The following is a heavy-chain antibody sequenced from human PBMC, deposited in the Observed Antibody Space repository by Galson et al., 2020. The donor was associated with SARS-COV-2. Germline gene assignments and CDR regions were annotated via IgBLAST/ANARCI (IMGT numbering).Heavy chain of an antibody. CDR2: VPHSGTT. D-gene: IGHD1-1*01. CDR1: GYSINSDSR. J-gene: IGHJ4*02. Sequence: SETLSLTCTVSGYSINSDSRWGCIRQPPGKGLEWIGAVPHSGTTSYNPSLKSRPTLSVDTSKNQFSLRLLSMTDADAAVYYCTAYQRRTAIHYWGQGTLVSVSS. V-gene: IGHV4-38-2*02. CDR3: TAYQRRTAIHY.